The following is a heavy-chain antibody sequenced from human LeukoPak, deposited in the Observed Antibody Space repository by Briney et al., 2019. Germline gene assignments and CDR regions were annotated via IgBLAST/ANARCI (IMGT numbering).Heavy chain of an antibody. Sequence: SVKVSCKASGYTFTSYTMHWVRQAPGQRLEWMGGIIPIFGTANYAQKFQGRVTMTRDTSTSTVYMELSSLRSEDTAVYYCARDERDGGDTAMLGANNWFDPWGQGTLVTVSS. CDR1: GYTFTSYT. CDR3: ARDERDGGDTAMLGANNWFDP. D-gene: IGHD5-18*01. J-gene: IGHJ5*02. CDR2: IIPIFGTA. V-gene: IGHV1-69*05.